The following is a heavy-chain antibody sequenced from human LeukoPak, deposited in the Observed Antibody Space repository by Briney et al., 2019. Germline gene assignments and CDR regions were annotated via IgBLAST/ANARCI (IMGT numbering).Heavy chain of an antibody. V-gene: IGHV6-1*01. Sequence: SQTLSLTCAISGDTVSANSEAWNWIRLSQSGGLEWLGRTYYRSEWSTDYAVSVKSRISINPDTSKNQFSLHLNSVTPEDTAVYYCARSFDSAYNSPFDYWGQGTLVTVSS. J-gene: IGHJ4*02. D-gene: IGHD1-1*01. CDR3: ARSFDSAYNSPFDY. CDR2: TYYRSEWST. CDR1: GDTVSANSEA.